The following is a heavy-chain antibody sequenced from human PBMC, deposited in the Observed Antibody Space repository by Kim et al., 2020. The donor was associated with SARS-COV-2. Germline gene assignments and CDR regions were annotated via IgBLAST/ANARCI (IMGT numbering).Heavy chain of an antibody. CDR3: ARRTTYGGKGYDFGDLDP. J-gene: IGHJ5*02. V-gene: IGHV3-33*01. D-gene: IGHD4-17*01. CDR2: IWYDGSNK. Sequence: GGSLRLSCAASGFTFSSYGMHWVRQAPGKGLEWVAVIWYDGSNKYYADSVKGRFTISRDNSKNTLYLQMNSLRAEDTAVYYCARRTTYGGKGYDFGDLDPWGQGTLVPSPQ. CDR1: GFTFSSYG.